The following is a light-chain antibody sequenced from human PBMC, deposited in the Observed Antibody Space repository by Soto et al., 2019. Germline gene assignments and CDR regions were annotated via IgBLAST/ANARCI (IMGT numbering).Light chain of an antibody. V-gene: IGKV1-39*01. J-gene: IGKJ2*01. Sequence: DIQMTQSPSSLPASVGDRVTITCRASQSITNYLSWYQQRPGKAPKLLIHAASNLQSGVPSRFNGSGSETDFSLTINSLHPEDFATYYCQQSYSAPRTFGQGTKLEIK. CDR2: AAS. CDR3: QQSYSAPRT. CDR1: QSITNY.